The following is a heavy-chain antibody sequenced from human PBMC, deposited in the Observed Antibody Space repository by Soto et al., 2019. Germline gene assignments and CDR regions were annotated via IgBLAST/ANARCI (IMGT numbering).Heavy chain of an antibody. CDR2: ISAYNGNT. V-gene: IGHV1-18*04. J-gene: IGHJ6*02. CDR3: ESPRREMATSYYCYVMYV. Sequence: ASVKVSCKGSGYTFTSYCISWVRQAPGQGLEWMGWISAYNGNTNYAQKLQGRVTMTTDTSTSTAYMELRSLRSDDTALYYCESPRREMATSYYCYVMYVWGQGTTVTVSS. CDR1: GYTFTSYC. D-gene: IGHD5-12*01.